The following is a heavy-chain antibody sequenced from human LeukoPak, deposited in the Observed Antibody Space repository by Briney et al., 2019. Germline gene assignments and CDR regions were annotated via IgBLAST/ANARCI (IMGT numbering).Heavy chain of an antibody. CDR1: GGSISSYY. J-gene: IGHJ6*02. D-gene: IGHD1-1*01. V-gene: IGHV4-4*07. CDR2: IYTSGST. Sequence: SETLSLTCTVSGGSISSYYWSWIRQPAGKGLEWIGRIYTSGSTNYNPSLKSRVTMSVDTSKNQFSLKLSSVTAADTAVYYCARVSCNWNDCDYYYYGMDVWGQGTTVNVSS. CDR3: ARVSCNWNDCDYYYYGMDV.